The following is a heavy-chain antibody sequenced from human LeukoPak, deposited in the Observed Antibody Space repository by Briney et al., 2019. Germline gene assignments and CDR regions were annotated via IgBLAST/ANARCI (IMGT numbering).Heavy chain of an antibody. CDR1: GFTFSDYY. CDR2: ISSSGSTI. D-gene: IGHD5-18*01. CDR3: ARGGYSYGLIDY. Sequence: GGSLRLSCAASGFTFSDYYINWIRQAPGKGLEWVSYISSSGSTIYYADSVKGRFTISRDNAKNSLYLQMSNLRAEDTAVYYCARGGYSYGLIDYWGQGTLVTVSS. J-gene: IGHJ4*02. V-gene: IGHV3-11*04.